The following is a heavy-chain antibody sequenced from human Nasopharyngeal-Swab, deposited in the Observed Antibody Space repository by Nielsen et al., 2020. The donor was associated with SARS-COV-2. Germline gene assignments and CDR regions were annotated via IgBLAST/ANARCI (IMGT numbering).Heavy chain of an antibody. CDR1: GGSISSSSYY. CDR3: ARTYYDILTGYLKFDP. J-gene: IGHJ5*02. Sequence: SETLSLTYTVSGGSISSSSYYWGWIRQPPGKGLEWIGSIYYSGSTYYNPSLKSRVTISVDTSKNQFSLKLSSVTAADTAVYYCARTYYDILTGYLKFDPWGQGTLVTVSS. CDR2: IYYSGST. V-gene: IGHV4-39*01. D-gene: IGHD3-9*01.